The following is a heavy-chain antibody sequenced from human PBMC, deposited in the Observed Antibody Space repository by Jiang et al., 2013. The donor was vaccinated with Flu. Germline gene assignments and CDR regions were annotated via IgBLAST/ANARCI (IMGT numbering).Heavy chain of an antibody. CDR1: GGSINNYY. CDR3: ARHSEYTSKPFDN. J-gene: IGHJ4*02. CDR2: PLQWEH. V-gene: IGHV4-59*08. Sequence: GPGLVKPSETLSVTCTVSGGSINNYYWSWGPAAPREGTGVDCVYPLQWEHQLQPLPQESSHHISRHVQEPVVPRGLSSVTAADTAVYYCARHSEYTSKPFDNWGQGTLVTVSS. D-gene: IGHD5-12*01.